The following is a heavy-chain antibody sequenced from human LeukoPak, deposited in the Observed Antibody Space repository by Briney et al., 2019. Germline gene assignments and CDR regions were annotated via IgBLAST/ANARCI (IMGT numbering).Heavy chain of an antibody. CDR1: GFTVSSNY. D-gene: IGHD2-8*01. CDR2: IYSGGST. CDR3: ARDLSGVNPFGY. Sequence: PGGSLRLSCAVSGFTVSSNYMSWVRQPPGKGLEWVSVIYSGGSTYYADSVKGRFTISRHDSRDTLYLQMNSLRVEDTAVYYCARDLSGVNPFGYWGQGTLVTVSS. J-gene: IGHJ4*02. V-gene: IGHV3-53*04.